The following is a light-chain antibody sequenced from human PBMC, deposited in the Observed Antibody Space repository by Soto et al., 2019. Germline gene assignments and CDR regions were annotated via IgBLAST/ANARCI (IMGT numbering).Light chain of an antibody. CDR2: GAS. J-gene: IGKJ1*01. Sequence: EIVLTQSPGTLSLSPGEGATLSCRASQSVSSSWLAWYQQKPGQAPRLLIYGASSRATGVPDRFSGSGSGTDFTLTITRLEPEDSAVFYCQQYGGPPWTFGQGTKVEIK. CDR3: QQYGGPPWT. V-gene: IGKV3-20*01. CDR1: QSVSSSW.